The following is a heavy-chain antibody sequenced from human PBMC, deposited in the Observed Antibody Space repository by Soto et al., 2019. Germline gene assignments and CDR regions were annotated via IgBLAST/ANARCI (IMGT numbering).Heavy chain of an antibody. V-gene: IGHV4-38-2*01. Sequence: SETLSLTCAVSGGSIISNYWWAWIRQSPGEGPVWIGSIYHSGTTYYNPSLESRVIISVDTSESRFALRLTPVTAADSAAYSFARTGNVGYYPYFGQRTRVNV. D-gene: IGHD3-3*01. CDR3: ARTGNVGYYPYFGQRTRVNV. J-gene: IGHJ6*01. CDR2: IYHSGTT. CDR1: GGSIISNYW.